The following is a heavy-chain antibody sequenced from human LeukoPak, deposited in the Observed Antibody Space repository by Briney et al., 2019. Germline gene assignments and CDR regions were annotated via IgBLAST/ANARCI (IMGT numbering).Heavy chain of an antibody. D-gene: IGHD5-24*01. CDR1: GYTFTSYY. Sequence: ASVKVSCXASGYTFTSYYMHWVRQAPGQGLEWMGIINPSGGSTSYAQKFQGRVTMTRDTSTSTVYMELSSLRSEDTAVYYCARVDNSPTPLQWHFDYWGQGTLVTVSS. CDR3: ARVDNSPTPLQWHFDY. V-gene: IGHV1-46*01. J-gene: IGHJ4*02. CDR2: INPSGGST.